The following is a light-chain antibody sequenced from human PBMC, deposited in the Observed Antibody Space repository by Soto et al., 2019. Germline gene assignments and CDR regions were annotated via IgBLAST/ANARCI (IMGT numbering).Light chain of an antibody. J-gene: IGLJ2*01. CDR1: SSDVGGYKY. Sequence: QSSLTQPASVSGSPGQSITISCTGTSSDVGGYKYVSWYQQHPDKAPKLIIFEVSNRPSGISSRFSGSKSGNTASLTISGLQAEDEADYYWASYTSSSTSVSVGRGTQLTV. CDR3: ASYTSSSTSVS. CDR2: EVS. V-gene: IGLV2-14*01.